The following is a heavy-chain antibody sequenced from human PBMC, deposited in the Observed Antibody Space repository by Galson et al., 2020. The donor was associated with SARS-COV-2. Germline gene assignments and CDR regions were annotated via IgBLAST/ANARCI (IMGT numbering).Heavy chain of an antibody. V-gene: IGHV3-11*01. D-gene: IGHD3-22*01. CDR1: GFTFSDYY. Sequence: GGSLRLSCGASGFTFSDYYMSWIRQAPGKGLEWVSYISSSGSTIYYADSVKGRFTISRDNAKNSLYLQMNSLRAEDTAVYYCARERVYYDSSGYPDYFDYWGQGTLVTVSS. CDR2: ISSSGSTI. J-gene: IGHJ4*02. CDR3: ARERVYYDSSGYPDYFDY.